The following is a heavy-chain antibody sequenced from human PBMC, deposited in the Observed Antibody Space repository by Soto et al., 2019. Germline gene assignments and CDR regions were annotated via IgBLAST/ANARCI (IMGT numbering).Heavy chain of an antibody. CDR1: GFTFSSYG. CDR2: ISYDGSNK. V-gene: IGHV3-30*18. Sequence: GGSLRLSCAASGFTFSSYGMHWVRQAPGKGLEWVAVISYDGSNKYYADSVKGRFTISRDNSKNTLYLQMNSLRAEDTAVYYCAKTGARDIVVVVADNYGMDVWGQGTTVTVSS. D-gene: IGHD2-15*01. CDR3: AKTGARDIVVVVADNYGMDV. J-gene: IGHJ6*02.